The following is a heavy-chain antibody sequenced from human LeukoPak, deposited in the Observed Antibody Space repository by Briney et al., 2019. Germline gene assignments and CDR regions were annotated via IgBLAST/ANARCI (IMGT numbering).Heavy chain of an antibody. V-gene: IGHV3-21*01. J-gene: IGHJ4*02. CDR2: ISSSSSYI. CDR1: GFTFSSYS. Sequence: PGGSLRLSCAASGFTFSSYSMNWVRQAPGKGLEWVSSISSSSSYIYYADSVKGRFTISRDNSKNTLYLQMNSLRAEDTAVYYCARDSLYDSSGYSYWGQGTLVTVSS. CDR3: ARDSLYDSSGYSY. D-gene: IGHD3-22*01.